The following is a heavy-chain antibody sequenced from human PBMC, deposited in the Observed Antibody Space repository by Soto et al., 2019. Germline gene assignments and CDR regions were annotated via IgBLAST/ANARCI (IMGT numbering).Heavy chain of an antibody. J-gene: IGHJ4*02. D-gene: IGHD6-25*01. CDR3: ARDEAAAGAYYFDY. CDR2: ISYDGSNE. V-gene: IGHV3-30-3*01. CDR1: GFTFSSYA. Sequence: PGGSLRLSCAASGFTFSSYALHWVRQAPGKGLEWVAVISYDGSNEFYADSVKGRFTISRDNSKNTLFLQMNSLRGDDTAVYYCARDEAAAGAYYFDYWGQGTLVTVSS.